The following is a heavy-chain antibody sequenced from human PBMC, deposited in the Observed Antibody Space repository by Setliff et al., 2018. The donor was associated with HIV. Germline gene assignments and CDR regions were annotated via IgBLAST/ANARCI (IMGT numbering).Heavy chain of an antibody. Sequence: PSETLSLTCALYGGSFSGHSWSWIRQSPGKGLEWVGEVSHTERSNYNPSLRPRVTISQDTSKNQFSLYLRSVTAADTAVYYCARGRIPAAATRFYYMDVWATGTTVTVSS. J-gene: IGHJ6*03. CDR2: VSHTERS. D-gene: IGHD6-13*01. V-gene: IGHV4-34*01. CDR3: ARGRIPAAATRFYYMDV. CDR1: GGSFSGHS.